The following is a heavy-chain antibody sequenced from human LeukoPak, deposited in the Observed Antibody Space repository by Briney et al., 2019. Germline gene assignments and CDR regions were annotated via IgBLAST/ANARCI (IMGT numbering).Heavy chain of an antibody. Sequence: QPGRSLRLSCAASGFTFSSYGMHWVRQAPGKGLEWVAVISYDGSNKYYADSVKGRLTISRDNSKNTLYLQMNSLRAEDTAVYYCAKGSSGWYYFDYWGQGTLVTVSS. J-gene: IGHJ4*02. CDR2: ISYDGSNK. CDR3: AKGSSGWYYFDY. CDR1: GFTFSSYG. V-gene: IGHV3-30*18. D-gene: IGHD6-19*01.